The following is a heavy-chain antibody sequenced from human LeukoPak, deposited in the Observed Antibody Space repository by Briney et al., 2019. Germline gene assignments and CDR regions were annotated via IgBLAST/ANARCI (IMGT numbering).Heavy chain of an antibody. J-gene: IGHJ4*02. V-gene: IGHV4-59*08. CDR1: GGSTSSYY. D-gene: IGHD3-3*01. CDR3: ARAPNYDFWSGYLDY. Sequence: SETLSLTCTVSGGSTSSYYWGWIRQPPGKGLECIGYIYYSGSTNYNPSLKSRVTISVDTSKNQFSLKLSSVTAADTAVYYCARAPNYDFWSGYLDYWGQGTLVTVSS. CDR2: IYYSGST.